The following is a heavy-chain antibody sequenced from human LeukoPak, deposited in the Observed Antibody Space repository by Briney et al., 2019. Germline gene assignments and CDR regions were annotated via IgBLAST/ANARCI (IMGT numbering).Heavy chain of an antibody. Sequence: GASVKVSCKASGYTFTGYYMHWVRQAPGQGLEWMGWINPNSGGTNYAQKFQGRVTMTRDTSISTAYMELSRLRSDDTAVYYCARDPNLSSGYYYTVEWFDPWGQGTLVTVPS. CDR1: GYTFTGYY. J-gene: IGHJ5*02. CDR3: ARDPNLSSGYYYTVEWFDP. V-gene: IGHV1-2*02. D-gene: IGHD3-22*01. CDR2: INPNSGGT.